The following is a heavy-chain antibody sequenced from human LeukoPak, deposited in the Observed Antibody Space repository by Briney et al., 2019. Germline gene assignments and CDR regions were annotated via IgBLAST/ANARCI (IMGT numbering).Heavy chain of an antibody. CDR1: GGSISNYY. D-gene: IGHD6-19*01. V-gene: IGHV4-59*08. CDR3: ARHEKSSGWYYDY. J-gene: IGHJ4*02. Sequence: NPSETLSLTCTVSGGSISNYYWSWIRQPPGKGLDWIGYIYYSGSTNYNPSLKSRVTISVDTSRNQFSLKLSSVTAADTAVYYCARHEKSSGWYYDYWGQGTLVTVSS. CDR2: IYYSGST.